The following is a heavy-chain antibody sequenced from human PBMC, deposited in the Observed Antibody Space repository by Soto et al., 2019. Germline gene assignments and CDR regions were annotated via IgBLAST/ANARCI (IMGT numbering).Heavy chain of an antibody. J-gene: IGHJ6*02. CDR2: ISYDGSNK. CDR3: AKDLTGYPPSTYYYYYGMDV. D-gene: IGHD3-9*01. Sequence: GGSLRLSCAASGFTFSSYGMHWVRQAPGKGLEWVAVISYDGSNKYYADSVKGRFTISRDNSKNTLYLQMNSLRAEDTAVYYCAKDLTGYPPSTYYYYYGMDVWGQGTTVTVSS. V-gene: IGHV3-30*18. CDR1: GFTFSSYG.